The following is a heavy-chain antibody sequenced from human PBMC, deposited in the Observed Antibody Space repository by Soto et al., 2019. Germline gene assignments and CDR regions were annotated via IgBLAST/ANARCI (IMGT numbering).Heavy chain of an antibody. D-gene: IGHD4-17*01. CDR3: AAGGGLPRCY. J-gene: IGHJ4*02. CDR2: IYHSGST. CDR1: GGSISSGGYS. V-gene: IGHV4-30-2*01. Sequence: QLQLQESGSGLVKPSQTLSLTCAVSGGSISSGGYSWSWIRQPPGKGPEWIGYIYHSGSTYYNPSFKSRVTISVDRSKNQFSLKLSYLTAADTAVYYCAAGGGLPRCYWGQGTLVTVSS.